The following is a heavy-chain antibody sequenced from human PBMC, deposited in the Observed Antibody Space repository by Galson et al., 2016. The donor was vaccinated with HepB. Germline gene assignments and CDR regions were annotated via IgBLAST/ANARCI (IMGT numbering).Heavy chain of an antibody. Sequence: SLRLSCAASEFTFSSYSMNWVRQAPGKGLEWVSSISSYSSYIYYADSVKGRFTISKDTAKNSLYLQMNSLRAEDTAVYYCARGDDYGVRTDAFDTWGQGTMVTVSS. J-gene: IGHJ3*02. D-gene: IGHD4-17*01. V-gene: IGHV3-21*01. CDR3: ARGDDYGVRTDAFDT. CDR2: ISSYSSYI. CDR1: EFTFSSYS.